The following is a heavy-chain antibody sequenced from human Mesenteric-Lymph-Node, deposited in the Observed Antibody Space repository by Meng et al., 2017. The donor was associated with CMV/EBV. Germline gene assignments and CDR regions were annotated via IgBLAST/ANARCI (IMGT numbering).Heavy chain of an antibody. Sequence: SETLSLTCTVSGYSISSGYYWAWVRQPPGKGLEWIGTLYHSGTTSYNRSFKSRVTVSVDTSKNQFSLRLTSVTAADTAVYFCARGAYSYSGYFDYWGQGTLVTVSS. CDR3: ARGAYSYSGYFDY. CDR1: GYSISSGYY. J-gene: IGHJ4*03. CDR2: LYHSGTT. D-gene: IGHD5-18*01. V-gene: IGHV4-38-2*02.